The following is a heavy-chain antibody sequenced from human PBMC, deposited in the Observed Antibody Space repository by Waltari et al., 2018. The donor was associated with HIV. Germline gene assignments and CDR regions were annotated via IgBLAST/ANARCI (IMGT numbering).Heavy chain of an antibody. J-gene: IGHJ6*02. CDR1: GFTFSRSG. CDR3: ARRGVLTYYYTMDV. D-gene: IGHD3-10*01. V-gene: IGHV3-33*01. CDR2: IWYDGSSK. Sequence: QVQMVASGGGVVQPGRSLRLPCPAYGFTFSRSGMHWVRQAPGKGLEWVAVIWYDGSSKYYADSVKGRFSISRDNSKNTLYLQMNSLRAEDTAVYFCARRGVLTYYYTMDVWGQGTTVTVSS.